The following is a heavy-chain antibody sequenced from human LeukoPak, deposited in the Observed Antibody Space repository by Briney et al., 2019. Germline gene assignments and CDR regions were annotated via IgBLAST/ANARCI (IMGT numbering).Heavy chain of an antibody. CDR2: IYYSGST. D-gene: IGHD6-13*01. CDR1: GGSISSSSYY. V-gene: IGHV4-39*01. J-gene: IGHJ4*02. Sequence: SETLSLTCTVSGGSISSSSYYWGWLRQPPGKGLEWIGSIYYSGSTYYNPSLKSRVTISVDTSKNQFSLKLSSVTAADTAVYYCARLDSSSWYPLVYWGQGTLVTVSS. CDR3: ARLDSSSWYPLVY.